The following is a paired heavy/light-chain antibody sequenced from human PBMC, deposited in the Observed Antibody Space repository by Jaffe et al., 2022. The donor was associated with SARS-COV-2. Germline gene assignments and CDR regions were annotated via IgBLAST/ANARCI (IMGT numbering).Heavy chain of an antibody. CDR2: ISSSGGRT. CDR3: AKEGDYYGVGSGYFTH. D-gene: IGHD3-10*01. V-gene: IGHV3-23*01. CDR1: GFTFGTFA. Sequence: EVQLLESGGGLVQPGGSLRLSCAASGFTFGTFAMGWVRQAPRKGLEWVSSISSSGGRTYYKDSVMGRFTISRDNSKNTLYLQVESLGADDTAVYYCAKEGDYYGVGSGYFTHWGQGTLVTVSS. J-gene: IGHJ4*02.
Light chain of an antibody. CDR2: WTS. V-gene: IGKV4-1*01. J-gene: IGKJ1*01. CDR1: QNIFFSSNNRNS. Sequence: DVVMTQSPDSLAVSLGERATINCKSSQNIFFSSNNRNSLAWYQQRPGQPPKLLISWTSTRESGVPDRFSGSGSGTDFTLTISSLQAEDVAVYYCQQYNSAPHTFGQGTQVEIK. CDR3: QQYNSAPHT.